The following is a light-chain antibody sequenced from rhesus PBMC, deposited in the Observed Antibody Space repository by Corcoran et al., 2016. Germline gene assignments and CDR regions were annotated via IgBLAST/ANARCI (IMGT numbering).Light chain of an antibody. CDR2: SAS. V-gene: IGKV1-33*02. Sequence: DIQMTQSPSSLSASVGDTVTITCRASQGISNNLAWYQQTPGKVPKLLIYSASNLQSGVPSRFYGSGSGTDFTLTISSLQPEDCATYYCQHGYGTPFTFGPGTKLDIK. J-gene: IGKJ3*01. CDR3: QHGYGTPFT. CDR1: QGISNN.